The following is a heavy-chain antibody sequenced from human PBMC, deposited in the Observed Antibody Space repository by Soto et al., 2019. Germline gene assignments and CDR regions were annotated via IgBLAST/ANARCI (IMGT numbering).Heavy chain of an antibody. D-gene: IGHD3-10*01. J-gene: IGHJ3*02. CDR1: GFTFSDYY. V-gene: IGHV3-11*05. CDR3: ATDYGSGSYAFDI. CDR2: ISSSSSYT. Sequence: QVQLVESGGGLVKPGGSLRLSCAASGFTFSDYYMSWIRQAPGKGLEWVSYISSSSSYTNYADSVKGRFTISRDNAKNSLYLQMNSLRAEDTAVYYCATDYGSGSYAFDIWGQGTMVTVSS.